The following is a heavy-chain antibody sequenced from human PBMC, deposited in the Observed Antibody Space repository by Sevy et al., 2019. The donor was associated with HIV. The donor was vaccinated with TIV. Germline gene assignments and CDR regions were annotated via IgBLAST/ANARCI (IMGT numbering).Heavy chain of an antibody. Sequence: GESLKISCAASGFTFNTYAMYWVRQAPGKGLEWVAVISYDGSSTYYADSVKGRFTISRDNSMNTLYLQMNSLRTEDTAVYYCAKDLGYCSRTTCYIPYYGMDVWSQGTTVTVSS. CDR1: GFTFNTYA. J-gene: IGHJ6*02. CDR2: ISYDGSST. CDR3: AKDLGYCSRTTCYIPYYGMDV. V-gene: IGHV3-30*18. D-gene: IGHD2-2*02.